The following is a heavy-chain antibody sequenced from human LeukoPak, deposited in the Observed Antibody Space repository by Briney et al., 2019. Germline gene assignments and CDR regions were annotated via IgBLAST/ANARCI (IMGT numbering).Heavy chain of an antibody. Sequence: PGGSLRRSCAGTGFTFSSYWIHWVRKAPGNGMLSVSRSSTDGSSTSYADCVRGRFTMSRDNAKNTLYLQMNSLRAEDTAVYYCARWLTVTPFDYWGQGTLVTVSS. CDR2: SSTDGSST. J-gene: IGHJ4*02. V-gene: IGHV3-74*01. D-gene: IGHD4-17*01. CDR3: ARWLTVTPFDY. CDR1: GFTFSSYW.